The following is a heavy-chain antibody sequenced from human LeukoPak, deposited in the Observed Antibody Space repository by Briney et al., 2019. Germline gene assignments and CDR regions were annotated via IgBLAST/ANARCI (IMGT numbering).Heavy chain of an antibody. J-gene: IGHJ4*02. CDR1: GFTFSSYS. Sequence: GGSLRLSCAASGFTFSSYSMNWVRQAPGKGLEWVSSISSSSSYIYYADSVKGRFTISRDNAKNSLYPQMNSLRAEDTAVYYCARDGRGYSYGVDGYWGQGTLVTVSS. CDR3: ARDGRGYSYGVDGY. V-gene: IGHV3-21*01. D-gene: IGHD5-18*01. CDR2: ISSSSSYI.